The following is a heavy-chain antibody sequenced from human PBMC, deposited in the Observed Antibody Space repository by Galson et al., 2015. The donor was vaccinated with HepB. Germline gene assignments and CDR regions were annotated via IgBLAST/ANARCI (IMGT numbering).Heavy chain of an antibody. CDR1: GGTFSNYA. J-gene: IGHJ4*02. CDR2: IIPIFGTT. V-gene: IGHV1-69*06. Sequence: SVKVSCRASGGTFSNYAISWVRQAPGQGLEWMGGIIPIFGTTNYAQKFQGRVTITADKSTTTAYMELSSLRSDDTAVYYCAKAAVNGANYFDYWGQGTLVTVSS. D-gene: IGHD2-8*01. CDR3: AKAAVNGANYFDY.